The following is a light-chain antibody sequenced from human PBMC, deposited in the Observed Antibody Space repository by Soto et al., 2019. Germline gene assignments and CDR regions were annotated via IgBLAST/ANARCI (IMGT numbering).Light chain of an antibody. Sequence: DIQMTQSPSTLSGSVGDRVTITCRASQNINGWLAWYQQKPGKAPKVLIYKASSLESGVPSRFSGSGSGTEFTLTISTLQPDDFATYYCQQYHNYWTFGQGTKVDIK. V-gene: IGKV1-5*03. CDR1: QNINGW. J-gene: IGKJ1*01. CDR2: KAS. CDR3: QQYHNYWT.